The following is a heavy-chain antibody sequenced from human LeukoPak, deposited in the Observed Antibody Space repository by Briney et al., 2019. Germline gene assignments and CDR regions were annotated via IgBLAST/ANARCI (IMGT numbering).Heavy chain of an antibody. V-gene: IGHV3-21*01. J-gene: IGHJ4*02. D-gene: IGHD3-10*01. CDR2: ISSSSYI. CDR1: GFIFSNYG. Sequence: GGSLRLSCAASGFIFSNYGMNWVRQAPGKGLEWVSSISSSSYIYYADSVKGRFTISRDNAKNSLYLQMNSLRAEDTAVYYCARDPDRLLLWFGELSPFDYWGQGTLVTVSS. CDR3: ARDPDRLLLWFGELSPFDY.